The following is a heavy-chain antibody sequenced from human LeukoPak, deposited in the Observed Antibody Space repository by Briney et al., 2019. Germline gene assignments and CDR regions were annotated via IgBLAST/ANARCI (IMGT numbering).Heavy chain of an antibody. Sequence: ASVKVSCKASGYTFTSYGISWVRQAPGQGLEWMGWISAYNGNTNYAQKLQGRVTMTTDTSTSTAYMELRSLRSDDTAVYYCARDKFSSIAARYIDYWGQGTLVTVSS. CDR2: ISAYNGNT. CDR1: GYTFTSYG. V-gene: IGHV1-18*01. D-gene: IGHD6-6*01. J-gene: IGHJ4*02. CDR3: ARDKFSSIAARYIDY.